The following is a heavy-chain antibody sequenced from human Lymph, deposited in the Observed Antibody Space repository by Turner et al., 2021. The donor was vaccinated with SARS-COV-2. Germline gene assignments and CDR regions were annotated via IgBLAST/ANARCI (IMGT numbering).Heavy chain of an antibody. J-gene: IGHJ6*02. CDR2: ISSSSSYI. V-gene: IGHV3-21*01. Sequence: EVQLVESGGGLVKPGGSLILSCPASGFTFSSYSRNWVRQAQGKGLEWCSSISSSSSYIYYADSVKGRFTISRDNAKNSLNLKMISLRAEDTAVYYCARDLQPFHFYGMDVWGQGTTVTVSS. CDR3: ARDLQPFHFYGMDV. CDR1: GFTFSSYS. D-gene: IGHD1-1*01.